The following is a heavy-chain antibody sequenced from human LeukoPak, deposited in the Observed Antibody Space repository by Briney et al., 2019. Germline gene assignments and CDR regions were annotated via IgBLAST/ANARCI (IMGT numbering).Heavy chain of an antibody. V-gene: IGHV3-21*01. Sequence: GGSLRLSCAASGFTLRGYTMNWVRQAPGKGLEWVSSISSGSDYIYNADSVRGRFTISRDNTENSLFLEMNSLRADDTAVYYCARDRGYCSSSNCGHYYYGPDVWGQGTTVTVSS. CDR3: ARDRGYCSSSNCGHYYYGPDV. D-gene: IGHD2-2*01. CDR1: GFTLRGYT. CDR2: ISSGSDYI. J-gene: IGHJ6*02.